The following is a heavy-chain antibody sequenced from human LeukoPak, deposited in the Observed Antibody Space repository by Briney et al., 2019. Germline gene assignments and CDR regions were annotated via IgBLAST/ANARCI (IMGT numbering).Heavy chain of an antibody. V-gene: IGHV3-30*04. Sequence: GRSLRLSCAASGFTFSSYAMHWVRQAPGKGLEWVAVISYDGSNKYYADSVKGRFTISRDNSKNTLYLQMDSLRAEDTAVYYCARATPVRFDPGGQGTLVTVSS. CDR1: GFTFSSYA. J-gene: IGHJ5*02. CDR3: ARATPVRFDP. CDR2: ISYDGSNK.